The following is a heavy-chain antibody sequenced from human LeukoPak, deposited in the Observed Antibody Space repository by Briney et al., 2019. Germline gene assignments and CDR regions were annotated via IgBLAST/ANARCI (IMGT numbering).Heavy chain of an antibody. J-gene: IGHJ3*02. CDR1: GGSISSYY. D-gene: IGHD1-20*01. V-gene: IGHV4-59*12. Sequence: SETLSLTCTVSGGSISSYYWSWIRQPPGKGLEWIGYIYYSGNTNYNPSLKSRVTMPVDTSKNQLSLKLTSVTAADTAVYYCARELITKADAFDIWGQGTMVTVSS. CDR2: IYYSGNT. CDR3: ARELITKADAFDI.